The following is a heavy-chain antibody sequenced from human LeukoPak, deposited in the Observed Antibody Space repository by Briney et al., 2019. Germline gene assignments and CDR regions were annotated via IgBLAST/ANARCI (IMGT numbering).Heavy chain of an antibody. CDR1: GFTFSSYA. CDR2: ISGSGGST. CDR3: ARAPPPHYYYGMDV. Sequence: PGGSLRLSCAASGFTFSSYAMSWVRQAPGKGLEWVSAISGSGGSTYYADSVKGRFTISRDNSKSTLYLQMNSLRAEDTAVYYCARAPPPHYYYGMDVWGQGTTVIVSS. J-gene: IGHJ6*02. V-gene: IGHV3-23*01.